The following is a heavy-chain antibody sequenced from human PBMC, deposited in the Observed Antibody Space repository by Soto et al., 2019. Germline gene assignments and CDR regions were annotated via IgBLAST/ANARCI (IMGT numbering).Heavy chain of an antibody. CDR2: ISYDGSNK. D-gene: IGHD6-19*01. CDR3: ARIPHSSGWSNYGMDV. J-gene: IGHJ6*02. V-gene: IGHV3-30-3*01. CDR1: AFTFSSYG. Sequence: QVQLVESGGGVVQPGRSLRLSCAASAFTFSSYGMHWVRQAPGKGLEWVAVISYDGSNKYYADSVKGRLTISRDNSKKTLYLQMNSRRAEDTAVYYCARIPHSSGWSNYGMDVWGQGTTVTVSS.